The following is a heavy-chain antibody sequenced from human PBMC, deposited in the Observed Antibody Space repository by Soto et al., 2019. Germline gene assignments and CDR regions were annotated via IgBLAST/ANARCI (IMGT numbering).Heavy chain of an antibody. V-gene: IGHV1-18*01. CDR3: ARAAHSSGWYEGDY. Sequence: ASVKVSCKASGYTFISYGISWVRQAPGQGLEWMGWISAYNGNTNCAQKLQGRVNMTTDTSTSTAYMELRSLRSDDTAVYYCARAAHSSGWYEGDYWGQGTLVTVSS. CDR1: GYTFISYG. CDR2: ISAYNGNT. D-gene: IGHD6-19*01. J-gene: IGHJ4*02.